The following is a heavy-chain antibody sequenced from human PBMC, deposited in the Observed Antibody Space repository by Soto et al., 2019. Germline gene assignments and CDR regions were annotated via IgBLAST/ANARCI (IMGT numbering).Heavy chain of an antibody. J-gene: IGHJ4*02. CDR2: IWYDGSNK. D-gene: IGHD2-21*02. CDR3: ARXLGGDSLDY. V-gene: IGHV3-33*01. Sequence: QVKLVESGGGVVQPGRSLRLSCAASGFTFSSYVTHWVRQAPGKGLEWVALIWYDGSNKYYADSVKGRFTISRDNSKNTLYLQMNSLRAEDTAVYYCARXLGGDSLDYWGQGTLVTVSS. CDR1: GFTFSSYV.